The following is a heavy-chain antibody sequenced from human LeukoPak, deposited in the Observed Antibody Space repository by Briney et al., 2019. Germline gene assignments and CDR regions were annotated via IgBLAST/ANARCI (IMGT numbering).Heavy chain of an antibody. CDR3: AREMYSSSSGYYYFDY. V-gene: IGHV3-30*04. J-gene: IGHJ4*02. D-gene: IGHD6-6*01. CDR2: ISYDGSDK. CDR1: GFTFSSYA. Sequence: GGSLRLSCAASGFTFSSYAMHWVRQAPGKGLEWVAVISYDGSDKYYADSMKGRFTISRDNAKNSLFLQMNSLRAEDTAVYYCAREMYSSSSGYYYFDYWGQGTLVTVSS.